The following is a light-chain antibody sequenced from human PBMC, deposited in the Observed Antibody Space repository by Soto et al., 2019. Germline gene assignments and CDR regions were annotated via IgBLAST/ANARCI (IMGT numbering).Light chain of an antibody. Sequence: EIVLTQSPGTLSLSPGEGATLSCRASQSVTSNYLAWYQQRPGQAPRLLIYGASTRAAGIPDRFSGGGSGTGFTLTISSLEPEDFAMYYCQQYGTSSPTTFGQGTRLEIE. J-gene: IGKJ5*01. CDR3: QQYGTSSPTT. V-gene: IGKV3-20*01. CDR1: QSVTSNY. CDR2: GAS.